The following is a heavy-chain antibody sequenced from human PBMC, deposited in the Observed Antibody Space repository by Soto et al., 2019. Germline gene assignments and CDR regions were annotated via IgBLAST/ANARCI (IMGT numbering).Heavy chain of an antibody. CDR3: ARHVYYEVIKKNY. CDR1: GYNFANYW. V-gene: IGHV5-51*01. J-gene: IGHJ4*02. Sequence: GEALKISCKGSGYNFANYWICWVRQMPGKGLEWMGIIYPGNSDTRYSPSFQGQVTISADTSISTAYLEWSSLKASDTAIYYCARHVYYEVIKKNYLGQRTRSIVSS. D-gene: IGHD3-3*01. CDR2: IYPGNSDT.